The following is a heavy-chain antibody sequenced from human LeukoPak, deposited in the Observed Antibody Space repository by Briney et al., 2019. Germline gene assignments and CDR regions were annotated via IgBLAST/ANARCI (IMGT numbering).Heavy chain of an antibody. CDR3: ARDTYYYDSSGYQPMDV. CDR1: GFTFSSYE. J-gene: IGHJ6*02. Sequence: SLRLSCAASGFTFSSYEMNWVRQAPGKGLEWVSYISSSGTTIHYADSVKGRFTISRDNSKNTLYLQMNSLRAEDTAVYYCARDTYYYDSSGYQPMDVWGQGTTVTVSS. D-gene: IGHD3-22*01. V-gene: IGHV3-48*03. CDR2: ISSSGTTI.